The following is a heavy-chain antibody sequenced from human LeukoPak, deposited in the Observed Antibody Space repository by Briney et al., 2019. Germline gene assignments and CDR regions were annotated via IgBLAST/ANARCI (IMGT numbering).Heavy chain of an antibody. Sequence: ASVKVSCKASGGTFSSYAISWVRQAPGQGLEWMGWISAYNGNTNYAQKLQGRVTMTTDTSTSTAYMELRSLRSDDTAVYYCARVEALRYFDWLGDWGQGTLVTVSS. CDR2: ISAYNGNT. J-gene: IGHJ4*02. CDR3: ARVEALRYFDWLGD. V-gene: IGHV1-18*01. CDR1: GGTFSSYA. D-gene: IGHD3-9*01.